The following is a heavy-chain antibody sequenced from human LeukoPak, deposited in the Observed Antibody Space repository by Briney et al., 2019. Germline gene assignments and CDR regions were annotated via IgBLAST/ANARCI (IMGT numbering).Heavy chain of an antibody. J-gene: IGHJ4*02. CDR1: SDSISRSSNY. CDR3: ARTYYYDSSGPYY. V-gene: IGHV4-39*07. Sequence: PSETLSLTCTVSSDSISRSSNYWGWIRQPPGKGLEWIGSFFYSGSTFYNPSLKSRVTISVDTSKNQFSLKLSSVTAADTAVYYCARTYYYDSSGPYYWGQGTLVTVSS. D-gene: IGHD3-22*01. CDR2: FFYSGST.